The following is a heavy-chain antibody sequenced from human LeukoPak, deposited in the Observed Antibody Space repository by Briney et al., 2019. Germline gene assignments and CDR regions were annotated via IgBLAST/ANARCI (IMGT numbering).Heavy chain of an antibody. CDR2: IYPGDSDT. J-gene: IGHJ4*02. D-gene: IGHD3-22*01. CDR1: GYSFTSYW. CDR3: ARLDDSSGYYCVDAGYFDY. Sequence: GESLKISCKGSGYSFTSYWIGWVRQMPGKGLEWMGIIYPGDSDTRYSPSFQGQVTISADKSISTAYLQWSSLKASDTAMYYCARLDDSSGYYCVDAGYFDYWGQGTLVTVSS. V-gene: IGHV5-51*01.